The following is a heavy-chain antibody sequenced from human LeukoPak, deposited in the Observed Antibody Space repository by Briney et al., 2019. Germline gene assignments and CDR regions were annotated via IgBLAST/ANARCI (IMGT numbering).Heavy chain of an antibody. V-gene: IGHV3-30*18. CDR2: ISYDGSNK. CDR1: GFSFSSYG. CDR3: AKGFLMVRGVSSHFDY. J-gene: IGHJ4*02. D-gene: IGHD3-10*01. Sequence: GGSLRLSCAASGFSFSSYGMHWVRQAPGKGLEWVAVISYDGSNKYYTDSVEGRFSISRDNSKNTLYLQMNSLRAEDMAVYYCAKGFLMVRGVSSHFDYWGQGTLVTVSS.